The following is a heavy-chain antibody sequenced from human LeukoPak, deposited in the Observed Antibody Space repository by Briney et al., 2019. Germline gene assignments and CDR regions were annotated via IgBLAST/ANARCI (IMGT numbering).Heavy chain of an antibody. V-gene: IGHV4-59*08. D-gene: IGHD3-9*01. CDR3: ARYYDNSGYRAYYFDS. CDR1: RGSLISFY. CDR2: IYYSGST. Sequence: KSSETLSLMCTVSRGSLISFYWSWLRQPPGGTLEWIGHIYYSGSTKYNPSLQSRVSISVDTSKRQFYLKLSGVTASDTAIYYCARYYDNSGYRAYYFDSWGQGALVTVSS. J-gene: IGHJ4*02.